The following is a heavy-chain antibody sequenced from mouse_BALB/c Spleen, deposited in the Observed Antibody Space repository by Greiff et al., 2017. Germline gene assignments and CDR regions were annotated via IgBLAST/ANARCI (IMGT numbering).Heavy chain of an antibody. D-gene: IGHD1-1*01. CDR2: INPSNGRT. Sequence: VQLQQPGAELVKPGASVKLSCKASGYTFTSYWMHWVKQRPGQGLEWIGEINPSNGRTNYNEKFKSKATLTVDKSSSTAYMQLSSLTSEDSAVYYCAREDYYGSSQAWFAYWGQGTLVTVSA. J-gene: IGHJ3*01. CDR1: GYTFTSYW. V-gene: IGHV1S81*02. CDR3: AREDYYGSSQAWFAY.